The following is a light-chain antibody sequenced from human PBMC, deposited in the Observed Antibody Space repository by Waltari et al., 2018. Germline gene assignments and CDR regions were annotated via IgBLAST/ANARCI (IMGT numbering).Light chain of an antibody. CDR1: QSLVQRDGKTF. J-gene: IGKJ2*01. CDR3: LQSSQWPYA. Sequence: DVVMTQSPLSLAVTLGQPASISCWSSQSLVQRDGKTFLNWFHQRPGQAPRRLIYKVSNRESGVPDRFSGSGSGTDFTLIIIRVEAEDVGIFYCLQSSQWPYAFGQGTKLEIK. V-gene: IGKV2-30*02. CDR2: KVS.